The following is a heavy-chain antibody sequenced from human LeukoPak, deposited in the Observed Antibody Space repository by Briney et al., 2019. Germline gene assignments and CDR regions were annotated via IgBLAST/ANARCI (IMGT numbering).Heavy chain of an antibody. J-gene: IGHJ5*02. D-gene: IGHD2-2*01. CDR1: GGSISSGSYY. CDR2: IYTSGST. CDR3: ARDWGDIVVVPAASTNRFDP. V-gene: IGHV4-61*09. Sequence: SETLSLTCTVSGGSISSGSYYWSWIRQPAGKGLEWIGHIYTSGSTNYNPSLKSRVTMSVDTSKNQFSLKLSSVTAADTAVYYCARDWGDIVVVPAASTNRFDPWGQGTLVTVSS.